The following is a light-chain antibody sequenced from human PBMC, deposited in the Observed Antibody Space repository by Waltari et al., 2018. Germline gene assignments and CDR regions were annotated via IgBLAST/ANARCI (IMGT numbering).Light chain of an antibody. J-gene: IGKJ5*01. CDR3: QQFYTTPMT. Sequence: DIVMTQSPDSLAVSLGERATLNCKSSPSVLYSSNNKNYVAWYQQKPGQPPKLLVDWASTRESGVPDRFSAGGSGTDFTLTISSLQAEDVAVYYCQQFYTTPMTFGQGTRLEIK. V-gene: IGKV4-1*01. CDR1: PSVLYSSNNKNY. CDR2: WAS.